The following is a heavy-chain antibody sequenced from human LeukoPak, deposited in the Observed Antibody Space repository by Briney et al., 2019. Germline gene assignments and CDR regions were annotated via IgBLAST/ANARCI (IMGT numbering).Heavy chain of an antibody. J-gene: IGHJ6*02. D-gene: IGHD6-13*01. V-gene: IGHV4-59*08. Sequence: SETLSLTCTVSGGSISSYYWSWIRQPPGKGLEWIGYIYYSGSTNYDPSLKSRVTISVDTSKNQFSLKLSSVTAADTAVYYCARQGYSSSWSYYYYGMDVWGQGTTVTVSS. CDR2: IYYSGST. CDR3: ARQGYSSSWSYYYYGMDV. CDR1: GGSISSYY.